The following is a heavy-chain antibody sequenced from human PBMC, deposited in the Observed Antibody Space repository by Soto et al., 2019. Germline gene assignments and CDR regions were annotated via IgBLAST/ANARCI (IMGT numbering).Heavy chain of an antibody. J-gene: IGHJ6*02. V-gene: IGHV3-11*06. CDR2: ISGRGDYM. D-gene: IGHD1-1*01. CDR1: GFTFSDYY. CDR3: ARERNPVIHDSYGMDA. Sequence: PGGSLRLSCAASGFTFSDYYMTWIRQAPGKGLDWVSYISGRGDYMNYADSVKGRFTISRDNAKNSLYLEMNSLSAEDTAVYYCARERNPVIHDSYGMDAWGQGTTVTVSS.